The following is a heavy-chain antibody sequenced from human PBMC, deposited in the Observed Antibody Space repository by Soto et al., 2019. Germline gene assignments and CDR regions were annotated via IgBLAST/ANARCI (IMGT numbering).Heavy chain of an antibody. J-gene: IGHJ4*02. CDR2: IIPILGIA. Sequence: QVQLVQSGAEVKKPGSSVKVSCKASGGTFSSYTISWVRQAPGQGLEWMGRIIPILGIANYAQKFQGRVTIXXXXXXXXXXXXXXXXXXXXXXXXXXXXXXXXXXXCYRDYWGQGTLVTVSS. CDR3: XXXXXXXXXCYRDY. D-gene: IGHD2-2*02. CDR1: GGTFSSYT. V-gene: IGHV1-69*02.